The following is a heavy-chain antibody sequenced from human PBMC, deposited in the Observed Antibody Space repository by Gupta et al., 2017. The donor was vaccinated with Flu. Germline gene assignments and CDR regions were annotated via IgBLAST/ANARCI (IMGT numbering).Heavy chain of an antibody. CDR3: ARDRGTNIVYTNDYFDY. CDR2: ISSSGSTI. D-gene: IGHD5/OR15-5a*01. J-gene: IGHJ4*02. V-gene: IGHV3-48*03. Sequence: EVQLVEYGGGWVQPGGSMRLYCAVSVFTFSTYEMNWVRQAPGKGLEWVSYISSSGSTIYYANSVKGRFTISRDNAKNSLYLQMNILRAEDTAVYYCARDRGTNIVYTNDYFDYWGQGTLVTVSS. CDR1: VFTFSTYE.